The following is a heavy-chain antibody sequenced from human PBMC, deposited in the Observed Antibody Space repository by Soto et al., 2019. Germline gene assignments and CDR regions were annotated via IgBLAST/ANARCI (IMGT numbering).Heavy chain of an antibody. CDR3: AKSRDGYNFYYYYGMDV. CDR1: GFTFSNYG. CDR2: ISYDGSNQ. Sequence: QVQLVESGGGVVEPGRSLRLSCAVSGFTFSNYGMHWVRQAPGKGLEWVAVISYDGSNQYYGDSVKDRFTISRDNSKNTLYLQMNSLRAEDTAVYFCAKSRDGYNFYYYYGMDVWGQGTPVTVS. D-gene: IGHD5-12*01. J-gene: IGHJ6*02. V-gene: IGHV3-30*18.